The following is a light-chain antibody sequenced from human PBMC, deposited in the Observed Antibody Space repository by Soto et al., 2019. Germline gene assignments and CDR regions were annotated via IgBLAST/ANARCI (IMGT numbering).Light chain of an antibody. V-gene: IGLV2-18*02. J-gene: IGLJ1*01. CDR1: SSDVGGYNR. CDR3: TSYASSSAHV. Sequence: QSALTQPPSVSGSPGQSVAISCTGTSSDVGGYNRVSWYQQPPGKAPKLLIYDVSNRPSGGSTRFSGSKSGNTASLTISGLQAEDEADYYCTSYASSSAHVFGPGTKLTVL. CDR2: DVS.